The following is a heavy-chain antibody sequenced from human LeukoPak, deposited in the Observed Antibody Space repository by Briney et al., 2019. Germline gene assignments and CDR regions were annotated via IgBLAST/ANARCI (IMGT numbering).Heavy chain of an antibody. CDR3: AKPVIPSAYQGTYYMDV. V-gene: IGHV3-30*02. CDR1: GLIFSSYG. CDR2: IRHDESKT. Sequence: RGSLRLSCAASGLIFSSYGMHWVRQAPAEGLEWVAYIRHDESKTFYADSVKGRFTISRDNSKNTLYLQMHSLRAEDTALYYCAKPVIPSAYQGTYYMDVWGKGTTVTVSS. J-gene: IGHJ6*03. D-gene: IGHD3-16*01.